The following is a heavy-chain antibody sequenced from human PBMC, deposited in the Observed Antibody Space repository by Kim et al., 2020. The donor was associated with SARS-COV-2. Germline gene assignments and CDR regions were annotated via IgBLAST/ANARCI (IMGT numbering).Heavy chain of an antibody. J-gene: IGHJ4*02. CDR3: ARSGGSGWYGDY. Sequence: TRDAQKLQGRVTMTTDTSTNTAYMELRSLRSDYTAVYYCARSGGSGWYGDYWGQGTLVTVSS. V-gene: IGHV1-18*01. D-gene: IGHD6-19*01. CDR2: T.